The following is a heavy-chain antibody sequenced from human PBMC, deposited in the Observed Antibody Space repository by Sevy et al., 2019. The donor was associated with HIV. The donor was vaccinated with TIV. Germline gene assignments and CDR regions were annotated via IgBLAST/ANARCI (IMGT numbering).Heavy chain of an antibody. CDR2: ISGSGGST. Sequence: GESLKISCAASGFTFSSYAMSWVRQAPGKGLEWVSAISGSGGSTYYADSVKGRFTISRDNSKNTLYLQMNSLRAEDTAVYYCAKSSTLGIAVAGLFDYWGQGTLVTVSS. CDR1: GFTFSSYA. CDR3: AKSSTLGIAVAGLFDY. D-gene: IGHD6-19*01. V-gene: IGHV3-23*01. J-gene: IGHJ4*02.